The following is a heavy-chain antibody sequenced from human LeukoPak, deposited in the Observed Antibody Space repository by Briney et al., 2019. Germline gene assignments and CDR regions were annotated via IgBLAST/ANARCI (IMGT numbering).Heavy chain of an antibody. D-gene: IGHD3-22*01. V-gene: IGHV1-2*02. CDR1: GYTFTCYY. Sequence: ASVKVSCKASGYTFTCYYMHWVRQAPGQGLEWMGWINPNSGGTNYAQKFQGRVTMTRDTSISAAYMELSRLRADDTAVYYCAREGEDSSGYYYDFDYWGQGTLVTISS. CDR3: AREGEDSSGYYYDFDY. CDR2: INPNSGGT. J-gene: IGHJ4*02.